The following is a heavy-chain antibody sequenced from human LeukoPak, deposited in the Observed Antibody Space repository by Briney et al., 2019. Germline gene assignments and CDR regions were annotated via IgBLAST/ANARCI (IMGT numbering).Heavy chain of an antibody. D-gene: IGHD2-15*01. CDR2: INHSGST. CDR1: GGSFSGCY. Sequence: SETLSLTCAVYGGSFSGCYWSWIRQPPGKGREWIGEINHSGSTNYNPSLKSRVTISVDTSKDQFSLKMGSVTAADTAVYYFATRPCSGGSWYSASRPYYFDYWGQGTLVTVSS. J-gene: IGHJ4*02. V-gene: IGHV4-34*01. CDR3: ATRPCSGGSWYSASRPYYFDY.